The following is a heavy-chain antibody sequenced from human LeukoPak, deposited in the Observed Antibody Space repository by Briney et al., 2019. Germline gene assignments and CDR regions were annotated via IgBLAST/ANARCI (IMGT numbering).Heavy chain of an antibody. D-gene: IGHD3-3*01. V-gene: IGHV3-21*01. CDR1: GFTFSSYS. CDR3: ARDDVRPLRFLEWLPTTPYYYYGMDV. Sequence: GGSLRLSCAASGFTFSSYSMNWVRQAPGKGLEWVSSISSSSSYIYYADSVKGRFTISRDNAKNSLYLQMNSLRAEDTAVYYCARDDVRPLRFLEWLPTTPYYYYGMDVWGQGTTVTVSS. CDR2: ISSSSSYI. J-gene: IGHJ6*02.